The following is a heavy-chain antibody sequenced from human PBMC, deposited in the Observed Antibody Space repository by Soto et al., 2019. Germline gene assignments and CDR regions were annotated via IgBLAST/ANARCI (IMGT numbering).Heavy chain of an antibody. CDR3: ARADIVLVPAATFDY. CDR1: GGSISSGYYY. Sequence: SETLSLTCTVSGGSISSGYYYWSWIRQPPGKGLEWIGYIYYSGSTYYNPSLKSRVTISVDTSKNQFSLKLSSVTAADTAVYYCARADIVLVPAATFDYWGQGTLVTVS. D-gene: IGHD2-2*01. V-gene: IGHV4-30-4*01. CDR2: IYYSGST. J-gene: IGHJ4*02.